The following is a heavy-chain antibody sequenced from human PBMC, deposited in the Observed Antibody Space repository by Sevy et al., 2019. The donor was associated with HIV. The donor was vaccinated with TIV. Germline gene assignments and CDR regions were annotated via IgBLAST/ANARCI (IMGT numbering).Heavy chain of an antibody. V-gene: IGHV4-59*01. Sequence: SETLPLTCTVSTGYINNYYWTWVRQSPGKGLEWIGYIYYRGNTKYNPSLESRVSMSIDTNKEQFSLTLTSVTGADSAIYYCARAEYGHSRGWYSWLDAWGQGILVTVSS. CDR3: ARAEYGHSRGWYSWLDA. D-gene: IGHD6-19*01. J-gene: IGHJ5*02. CDR2: IYYRGNT. CDR1: TGYINNYY.